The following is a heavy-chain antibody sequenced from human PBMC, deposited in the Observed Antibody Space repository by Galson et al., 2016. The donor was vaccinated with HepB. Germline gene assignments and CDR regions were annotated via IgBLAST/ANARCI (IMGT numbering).Heavy chain of an antibody. CDR1: GYSFSSYW. CDR2: IDPTNYYT. D-gene: IGHD1-20*01. CDR3: ARYNWNQPGDP. J-gene: IGHJ5*02. V-gene: IGHV5-10-1*01. Sequence: QSGAEVTKPGESLRISCKGSGYSFSSYWISWVRQMPGKGLEWMGKIDPTNYYTTYSPSFEGHVTISVDRSISTAYLQWKSLKASDTAMYYCARYNWNQPGDPWGQGTLVTVSS.